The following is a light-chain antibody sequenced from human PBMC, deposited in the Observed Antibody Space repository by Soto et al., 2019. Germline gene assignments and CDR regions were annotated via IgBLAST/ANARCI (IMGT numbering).Light chain of an antibody. Sequence: NFMLTQPHSVSESPGKTVTISCTRSSGSIASNYVQWYQQRPGSSPTTVIYEDNQRPSGVPDRFSGSIDSSSNSASLTISGLKTEDEAGYYCQSYDSSNWVFGGGTKLTVL. V-gene: IGLV6-57*01. CDR1: SGSIASNY. CDR3: QSYDSSNWV. J-gene: IGLJ3*02. CDR2: EDN.